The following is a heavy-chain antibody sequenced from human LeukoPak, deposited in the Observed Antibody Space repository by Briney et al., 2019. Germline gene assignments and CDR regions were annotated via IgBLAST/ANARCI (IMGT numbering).Heavy chain of an antibody. CDR3: ARDKGNYYDSSGYYY. D-gene: IGHD3-22*01. Sequence: PSETLSLTCTVSGGSIRSSYYYWGWIRQPPGKGLEWIGYIHYSGSTNYNPSLKSRVTISVDTSKNQFSLKLSSVTAADTAVYYCARDKGNYYDSSGYYYWGQGTLVTVSS. V-gene: IGHV4-61*01. J-gene: IGHJ4*02. CDR2: IHYSGST. CDR1: GGSIRSSYYY.